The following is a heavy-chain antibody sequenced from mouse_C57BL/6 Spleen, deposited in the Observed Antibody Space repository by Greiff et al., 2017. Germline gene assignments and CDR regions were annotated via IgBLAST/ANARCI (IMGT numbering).Heavy chain of an antibody. J-gene: IGHJ4*01. CDR1: GYTFTDYN. V-gene: IGHV1-18*01. Sequence: VQLKESGPELVKPGASVKIPCKASGYTFTDYNMDWVKQSHGKSLEWIGDINPNNGGTFYNQKFKGKATLTVDKSSSTAYMELRSLTSEDTAVYYCARSHSLYYAMDYWGQGTSVTVSS. CDR3: ARSHSLYYAMDY. CDR2: INPNNGGT.